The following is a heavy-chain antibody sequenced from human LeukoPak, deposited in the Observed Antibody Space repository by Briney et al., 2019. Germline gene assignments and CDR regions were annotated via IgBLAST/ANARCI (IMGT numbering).Heavy chain of an antibody. J-gene: IGHJ4*02. CDR2: IYYSGST. CDR3: ARTGYLGIDY. CDR1: GDSISSGAYY. D-gene: IGHD5-12*01. V-gene: IGHV4-39*01. Sequence: PSETLSLTCTVSGDSISSGAYYWGWIRQPPGKGLEWIGNIYYSGSTYYNPSLKSRVTISVDTSKNQFSLKLSSVTAADTAVYYCARTGYLGIDYWGQGTLVTVSS.